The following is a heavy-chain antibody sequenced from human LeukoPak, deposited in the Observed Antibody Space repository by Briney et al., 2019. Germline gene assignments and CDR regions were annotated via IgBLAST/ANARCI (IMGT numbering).Heavy chain of an antibody. J-gene: IGHJ4*02. V-gene: IGHV3-23*01. D-gene: IGHD6-13*01. CDR2: ISGSGVIT. CDR1: RFTFNNYA. Sequence: GGSLRLSCAASRFTFNNYAMSWVRQAPGKGLEWVSAISGSGVITYYADSVKGRFTISRDNSKNTLYLRMNSLRVEDTAVYYCAKEGYSSTWNADFDYWGQGTLVIVSS. CDR3: AKEGYSSTWNADFDY.